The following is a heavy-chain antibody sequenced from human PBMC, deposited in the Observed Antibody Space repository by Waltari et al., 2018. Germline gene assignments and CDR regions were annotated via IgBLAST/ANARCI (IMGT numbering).Heavy chain of an antibody. Sequence: QVQLVQSGAEVKKPGSSVKVSCKASGGTFSSYAISWVRQAPGQGLEWMGGVSPSIGTANYAQKFQGIVTITADESTSTAYMELSSLRSEDTAVYYSARFYYDFWSGYLSWGQGTLVTVSS. V-gene: IGHV1-69*01. CDR3: ARFYYDFWSGYLS. D-gene: IGHD3-3*01. CDR2: VSPSIGTA. J-gene: IGHJ4*02. CDR1: GGTFSSYA.